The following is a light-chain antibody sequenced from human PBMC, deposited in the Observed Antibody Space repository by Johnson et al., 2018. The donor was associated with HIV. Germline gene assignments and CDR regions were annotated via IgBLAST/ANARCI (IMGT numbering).Light chain of an antibody. CDR3: GTWDSSLSTHV. V-gene: IGLV1-51*02. CDR1: SSNIGNNY. CDR2: ENN. J-gene: IGLJ1*01. Sequence: LTQPPSVSAAPGQKVTISCSGSSSNIGNNYVSWYQQLPGTAPKLLIYENNKRPSGIPDRFSGSKSGTSATLGITGLQTRDEADYYCGTWDSSLSTHVFGTGTKVTV.